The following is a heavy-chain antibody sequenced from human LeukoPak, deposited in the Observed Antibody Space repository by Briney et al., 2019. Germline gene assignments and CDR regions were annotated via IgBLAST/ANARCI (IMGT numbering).Heavy chain of an antibody. J-gene: IGHJ4*02. D-gene: IGHD4-11*01. CDR1: GGSISGYY. CDR3: AREWQYQFDY. V-gene: IGHV4-59*12. CDR2: NYYSGST. Sequence: SETLSLTCSVSGGSISGYYWSWIRQPPGKGLEWIGYNYYSGSTNFKSPLKSRVSISVDTSKNQFSLKVTSVTAADTAVYYCAREWQYQFDYWGQGTLVTVSS.